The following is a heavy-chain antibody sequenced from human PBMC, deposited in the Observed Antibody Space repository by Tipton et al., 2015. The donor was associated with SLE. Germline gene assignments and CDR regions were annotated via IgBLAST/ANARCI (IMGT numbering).Heavy chain of an antibody. CDR1: GGSFSGYY. CDR2: INHSGST. D-gene: IGHD1-1*01. V-gene: IGHV4-34*01. J-gene: IGHJ3*02. Sequence: LRLSCAVYGGSFSGYYWSWIRQPPGKGLEWIGEINHSGSTNYNPSLKSRVTISVATSKNQFSLKLSSVTAADTAVYYCARGGVNWAAAGDAFDIWGQGTMVTVSS. CDR3: ARGGVNWAAAGDAFDI.